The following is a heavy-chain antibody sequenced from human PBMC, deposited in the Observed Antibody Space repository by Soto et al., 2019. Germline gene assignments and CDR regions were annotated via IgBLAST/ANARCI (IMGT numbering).Heavy chain of an antibody. CDR1: GYDLGAYL. J-gene: IGHJ4*02. Sequence: GESLKISCQGSGYDLGAYLLGWVRQMPGKCLEWMGIMFPGDSDTRYRRSFQGHGTISVDRSIKTAYLQWSSLKASDTDMYFCSLGGIRGTPPDYWGQGTQVTVSS. V-gene: IGHV5-51*01. CDR3: SLGGIRGTPPDY. CDR2: MFPGDSDT. D-gene: IGHD1-7*01.